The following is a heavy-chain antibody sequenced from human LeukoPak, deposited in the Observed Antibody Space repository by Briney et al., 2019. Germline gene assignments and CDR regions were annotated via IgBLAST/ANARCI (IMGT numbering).Heavy chain of an antibody. J-gene: IGHJ4*02. CDR2: ISGSGGST. CDR3: AKDSRIPAGGTEPSDY. CDR1: GFTFSTYA. V-gene: IGHV3-23*01. Sequence: GGSLRLSCAASGFTFSTYAMTWVRQPPGKGLEWVSAISGSGGSTYYANSVKGRFTISRDNSKDTLYLQMNSLRAEDTAVYHCAKDSRIPAGGTEPSDYWGQGTLVTVSS. D-gene: IGHD6-13*01.